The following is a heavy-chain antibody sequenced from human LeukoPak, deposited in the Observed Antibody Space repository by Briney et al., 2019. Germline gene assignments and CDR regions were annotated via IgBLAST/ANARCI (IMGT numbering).Heavy chain of an antibody. Sequence: SETLSLTCTVSGVSIGNFFWSWLRQSPGEGLEWIGFIYENGRTSYNPSLKSRVTISVDMSKNQFSLRLTSMTAADTAVYYCARDWELGHWGRGILVTVTS. CDR1: GVSIGNFF. CDR2: IYENGRT. J-gene: IGHJ4*02. V-gene: IGHV4-59*01. CDR3: ARDWELGH. D-gene: IGHD1-26*01.